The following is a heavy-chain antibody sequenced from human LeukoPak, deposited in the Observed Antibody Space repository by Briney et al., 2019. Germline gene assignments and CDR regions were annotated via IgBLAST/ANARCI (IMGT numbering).Heavy chain of an antibody. Sequence: GGSLRLFCVASGFTFSIYSMSWVRQAPGKGLEWVSNIDSGGRTYFGDSVKGRFTISRDDSKNTLYLQMNSLRAEDTAVHYCARDYGDYWGQGTLVTVSS. CDR2: IDSGGRT. J-gene: IGHJ4*02. CDR1: GFTFSIYS. V-gene: IGHV3-66*02. CDR3: ARDYGDY.